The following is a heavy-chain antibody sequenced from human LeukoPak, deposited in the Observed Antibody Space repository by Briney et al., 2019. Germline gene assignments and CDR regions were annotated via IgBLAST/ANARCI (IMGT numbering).Heavy chain of an antibody. CDR1: GGSVSSGSYY. Sequence: PSETLSLTSTVSGGSVSSGSYYWGWIRQPPGNGLEWIGYSFYSWSTHYSPSLESRVTISVDTSKNQFSLKLSSVTAADSAVYYCARIPFGRDAYKRSDSWGQGTLVTVSS. CDR2: SFYSWST. V-gene: IGHV4-61*01. CDR3: ARIPFGRDAYKRSDS. J-gene: IGHJ4*02. D-gene: IGHD5-24*01.